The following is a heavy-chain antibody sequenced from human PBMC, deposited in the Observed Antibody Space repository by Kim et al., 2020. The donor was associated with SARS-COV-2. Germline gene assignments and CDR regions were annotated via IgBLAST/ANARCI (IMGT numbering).Heavy chain of an antibody. CDR1: GATFSSYA. V-gene: IGHV1-69*13. CDR3: ARKFRADGSGSYYNVPFYFDY. CDR2: IIPIFGTA. D-gene: IGHD3-10*01. J-gene: IGHJ4*02. Sequence: SVKVSCKASGATFSSYAISWVRQAPGQRLEWLGGIIPIFGTANYAQKFQGRVTITADESTSTAYMELSSLRSEDTAVYYCARKFRADGSGSYYNVPFYFDYGGQGTLVTVSS.